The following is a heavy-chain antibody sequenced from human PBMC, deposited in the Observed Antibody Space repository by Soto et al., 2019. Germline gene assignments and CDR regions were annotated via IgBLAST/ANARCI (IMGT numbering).Heavy chain of an antibody. D-gene: IGHD3-10*01. Sequence: QVQLVESGGGVVQPGRSLRLSCAASGFTFSSYGMHWVRQAPGKGLEWVAVIWYDGSNKYYADSVKGRFTISRDNSKNTLYLQMNSLRAEDTAVYYCARDHYYGSGSYSPFDYWGQGTLVTVSS. V-gene: IGHV3-33*01. J-gene: IGHJ4*02. CDR3: ARDHYYGSGSYSPFDY. CDR2: IWYDGSNK. CDR1: GFTFSSYG.